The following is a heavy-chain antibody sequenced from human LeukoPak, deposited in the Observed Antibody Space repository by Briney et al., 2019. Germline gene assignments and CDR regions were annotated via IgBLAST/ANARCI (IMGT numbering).Heavy chain of an antibody. D-gene: IGHD2-8*02. V-gene: IGHV3-23*01. CDR2: ISGSGDST. CDR3: RSRLVPNRVFDY. Sequence: PGGSLRLSCAASGFTFSNYAMRWVRQAPGKGLEWVSGISGSGDSTYYADSVKGRFTISRDNSKNTLYLQMNSLRAEDTAVYYCRSRLVPNRVFDYWGQGTLVTVSS. CDR1: GFTFSNYA. J-gene: IGHJ4*02.